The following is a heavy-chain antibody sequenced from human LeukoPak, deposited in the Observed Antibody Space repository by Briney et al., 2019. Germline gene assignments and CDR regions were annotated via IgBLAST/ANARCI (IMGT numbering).Heavy chain of an antibody. CDR2: IIPIFGAT. Sequence: SVNVSCKASGGTFSSYAISWVRQAPGQGLEWMGGIIPIFGATNYAQKFQGRVTITADESTSTAYMELSSLKSEDTAVYYCARGEAVTTVFVDYYYYGMDVWGQGTTVTVSS. J-gene: IGHJ6*02. V-gene: IGHV1-69*13. D-gene: IGHD4-17*01. CDR1: GGTFSSYA. CDR3: ARGEAVTTVFVDYYYYGMDV.